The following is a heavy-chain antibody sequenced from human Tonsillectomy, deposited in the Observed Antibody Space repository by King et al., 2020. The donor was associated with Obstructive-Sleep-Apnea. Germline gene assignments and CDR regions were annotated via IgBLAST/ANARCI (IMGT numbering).Heavy chain of an antibody. CDR2: ISHFGRT. J-gene: IGHJ4*02. CDR3: GRVNWNFDC. D-gene: IGHD3-3*01. V-gene: IGHV4-38-2*02. CDR1: GYSISSGYY. Sequence: VQLQESGPGLVKSSETLSLTCTVSGYSISSGYYWGWIRQPPGRGLEWIGSISHFGRTHYNPSLGSRATISIDTSKNQFSLNLNSVTATDTAVYYCGRVNWNFDCWGQGIPVTVSS.